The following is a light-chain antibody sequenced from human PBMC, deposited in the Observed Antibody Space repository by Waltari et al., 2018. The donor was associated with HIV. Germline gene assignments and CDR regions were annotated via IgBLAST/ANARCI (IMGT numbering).Light chain of an antibody. V-gene: IGLV1-40*01. Sequence: QSVLTQPPSVSGAPGPRVTITCTGRSSHIGAGYDANGYQQIPGTAPNLRIYGSSHQPSGVPHRFSGSKSGTSASLAITGLQAEDEADYYCQSYDSSLSVWVFGGGTKLTVL. CDR3: QSYDSSLSVWV. CDR2: GSS. J-gene: IGLJ3*02. CDR1: SSHIGAGYD.